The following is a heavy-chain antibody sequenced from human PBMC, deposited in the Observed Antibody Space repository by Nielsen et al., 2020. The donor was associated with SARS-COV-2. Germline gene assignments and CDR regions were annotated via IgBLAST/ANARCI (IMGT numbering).Heavy chain of an antibody. CDR3: ARDRVVRGRNAFDI. D-gene: IGHD3-10*01. J-gene: IGHJ3*02. Sequence: SVNVSCKASGYTFTSYGISWVRQAPGQGLEWMGWISAYNGNTNYAQKLQGRVTMTTDTSTSTAYMELRSLRSDDTAVYYCARDRVVRGRNAFDIWGQGTMVTVSS. V-gene: IGHV1-18*01. CDR2: ISAYNGNT. CDR1: GYTFTSYG.